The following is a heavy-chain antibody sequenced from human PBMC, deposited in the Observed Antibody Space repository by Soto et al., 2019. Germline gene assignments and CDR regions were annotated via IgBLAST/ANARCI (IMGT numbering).Heavy chain of an antibody. D-gene: IGHD3-10*01. Sequence: QVELVESGGGVVQPGASLRLSCVASGFTFSDFPLHWVRRAPGKGLEWVAVISYDGNDESYSDSVKGRFTISRDNSKTTVYLLMNSLRADDMAVYHCARDMRHDYASGRLDYLGQGTLVTVSS. CDR1: GFTFSDFP. CDR2: ISYDGNDE. CDR3: ARDMRHDYASGRLDY. V-gene: IGHV3-30-3*01. J-gene: IGHJ4*02.